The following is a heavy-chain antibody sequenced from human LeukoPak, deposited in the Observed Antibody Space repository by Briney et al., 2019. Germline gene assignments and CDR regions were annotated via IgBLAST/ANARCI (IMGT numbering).Heavy chain of an antibody. CDR3: ARITRTGSGSFQIGH. D-gene: IGHD1-26*01. CDR2: ISHDSGAI. CDR1: GISFSGHS. V-gene: IGHV3-48*02. J-gene: IGHJ4*02. Sequence: GGFLRLSCAASGISFSGHSMYWVRQAPGKGLEWISFISHDSGAIYYADSVKGRFTIARDNAKNSLSLQLNSLRDDDTAVYYCARITRTGSGSFQIGHWGQGTLVTVSS.